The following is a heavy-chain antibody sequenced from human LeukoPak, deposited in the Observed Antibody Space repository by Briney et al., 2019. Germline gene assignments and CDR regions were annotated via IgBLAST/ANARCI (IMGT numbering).Heavy chain of an antibody. D-gene: IGHD3-22*01. V-gene: IGHV3-23*01. CDR1: GFTFSSYA. Sequence: GGSLRLSCAASGFTFSSYAKSWVRQALGKGLEWVSAISGSGGSTYYADSVKGRFTISRDNSKNTLYLQMNSLRAEDTAVYYCAKSRRGGYYPPNFDYWGQGTLVTVSS. J-gene: IGHJ4*02. CDR2: ISGSGGST. CDR3: AKSRRGGYYPPNFDY.